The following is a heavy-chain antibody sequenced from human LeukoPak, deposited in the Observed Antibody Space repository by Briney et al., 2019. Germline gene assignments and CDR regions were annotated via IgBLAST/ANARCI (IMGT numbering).Heavy chain of an antibody. D-gene: IGHD6-13*01. CDR3: AGGLIIAAAAGDYNWFDP. Sequence: PGASVKVSCKACGYTFTGHYMHWVRQAPGQALEWMGWINPNSGRTNYAQELQGRVTVTRDTSISTGYVELGRLRSGDTAVYYYAGGLIIAAAAGDYNWFDPWGQGTLVTVSS. CDR1: GYTFTGHY. V-gene: IGHV1-2*02. J-gene: IGHJ5*02. CDR2: INPNSGRT.